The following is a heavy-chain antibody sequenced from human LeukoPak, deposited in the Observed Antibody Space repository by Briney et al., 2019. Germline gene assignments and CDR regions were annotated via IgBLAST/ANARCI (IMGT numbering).Heavy chain of an antibody. V-gene: IGHV4-34*01. CDR1: GGSFSGYY. D-gene: IGHD6-13*01. CDR2: INHSGST. Sequence: KPSETLSLTCAVYGGSFSGYYWSWIRQPPGKGLEWIGEINHSGSTNYNPSLKSRVTISVDTSKNQFSLKLSSVTAADTAVYYCARGGGYSSSWYWFDPWGQGTLVTVSS. J-gene: IGHJ5*02. CDR3: ARGGGYSSSWYWFDP.